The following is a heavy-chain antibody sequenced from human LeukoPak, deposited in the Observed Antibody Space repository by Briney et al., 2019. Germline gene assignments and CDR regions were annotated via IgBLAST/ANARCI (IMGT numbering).Heavy chain of an antibody. CDR3: AKVIMRNDVVLDY. J-gene: IGHJ4*02. CDR1: GFSFSSYG. D-gene: IGHD1-1*01. V-gene: IGHV3-30*04. Sequence: GGSLRLSCAAPGFSFSSYGMHWVRQAPGKGLEWVAGISYDGSSQKYADSVKSRFTISRDNFKSTLSLQMNSLRPEDTAVYYCAKVIMRNDVVLDYWGQGTLVTVSS. CDR2: ISYDGSSQ.